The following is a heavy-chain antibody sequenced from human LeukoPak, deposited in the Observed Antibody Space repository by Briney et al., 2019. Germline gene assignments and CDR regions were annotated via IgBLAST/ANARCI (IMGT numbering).Heavy chain of an antibody. V-gene: IGHV5-51*01. J-gene: IGHJ4*02. CDR3: ARHPSGYSSGWSYY. CDR1: GYSFTSYW. Sequence: GESLRISWKGSGYSFTSYWIGWVRHMPRKGLEWIGIIYPGDSDTRYSPSFQGEVTISADKSISTAYLQWSSLKASDTAMYYCARHPSGYSSGWSYYWGQGTLVTVSS. D-gene: IGHD6-19*01. CDR2: IYPGDSDT.